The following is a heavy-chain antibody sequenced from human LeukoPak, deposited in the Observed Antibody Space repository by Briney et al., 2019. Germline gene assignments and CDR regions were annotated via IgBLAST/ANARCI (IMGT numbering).Heavy chain of an antibody. D-gene: IGHD4-17*01. CDR2: IIPILGIA. J-gene: IGHJ4*02. V-gene: IGHV1-69*04. CDR3: ARDARDYGDYGGGFDY. CDR1: GGTFSSYA. Sequence: ASVKVSCKASGGTFSSYAISWVRQAPGQGLEWMGRIIPILGIANYAQKFQGRVTITADKSTSTAYMELSSLRSEDTAVYYCARDARDYGDYGGGFDYWGQGTLVTVSS.